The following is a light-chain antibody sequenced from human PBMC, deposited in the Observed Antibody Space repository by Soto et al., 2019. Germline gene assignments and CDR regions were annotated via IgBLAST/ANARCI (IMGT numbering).Light chain of an antibody. Sequence: EIVLTQSPGTLSLSPGERATLSCRASQSVSDMYLAWYQQKAGQAPRLLIYASNRATGIPDRFSGSGSGTDFPLTISRLEPEDFAGYYCQHYGTSALFGPGTKMQIK. CDR1: QSVSDMY. CDR3: QHYGTSAL. J-gene: IGKJ3*01. V-gene: IGKV3-20*01. CDR2: AS.